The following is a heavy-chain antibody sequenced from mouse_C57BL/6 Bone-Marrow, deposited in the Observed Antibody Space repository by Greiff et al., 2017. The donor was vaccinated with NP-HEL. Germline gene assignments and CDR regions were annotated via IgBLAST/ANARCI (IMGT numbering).Heavy chain of an antibody. V-gene: IGHV1-64*01. CDR2: IHPNSGST. CDR1: GYTFTSYW. CDR3: ARRTYGFAY. Sequence: QVQLQQPGAELVKPGASVKLSCKASGYTFTSYWMHWVKQRPGQGLEWIGMIHPNSGSTNYNEKFKSKATLTVDKSSSTAYMELRSLTSEDSAVYFCARRTYGFAYWGQGTLVTVSA. J-gene: IGHJ3*01. D-gene: IGHD5-1*01.